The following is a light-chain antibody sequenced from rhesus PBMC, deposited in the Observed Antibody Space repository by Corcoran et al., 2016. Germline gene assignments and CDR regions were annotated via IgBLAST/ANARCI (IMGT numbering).Light chain of an antibody. CDR2: YSS. CDR1: QGISNY. V-gene: IGKV1S16*01. Sequence: DIQMTQSPSSLSASVGDTVPITCRASQGISNYLAWYLQKPRKAPKPLYYYSSNLESGGPSRFSGSGQGKDFTRTISSMQPEGFAIYYWQQHNSYHFTFGPGTKPDIK. J-gene: IGKJ3*01. CDR3: QQHNSYHFT.